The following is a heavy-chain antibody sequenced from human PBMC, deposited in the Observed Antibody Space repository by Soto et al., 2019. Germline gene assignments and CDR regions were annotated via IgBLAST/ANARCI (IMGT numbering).Heavy chain of an antibody. CDR2: ILSSGGT. CDR1: GDSVASDSYY. D-gene: IGHD6-19*01. V-gene: IGHV4-61*01. Sequence: SETLSLTCSVSGDSVASDSYYWTWIRQPPGKTLEWVGFILSSGGTSTNPSLRSRLSMSVDTSKNQFSMRLTSVTAADTGVYFCAKGFSTGLYVDSWGRGAQVTVS. CDR3: AKGFSTGLYVDS. J-gene: IGHJ5*01.